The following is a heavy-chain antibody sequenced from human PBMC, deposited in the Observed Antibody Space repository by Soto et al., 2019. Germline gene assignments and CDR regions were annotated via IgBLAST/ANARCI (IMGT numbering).Heavy chain of an antibody. D-gene: IGHD1-26*01. J-gene: IGHJ4*02. CDR3: ARDGGRHSGWIDY. V-gene: IGHV1-69*01. Sequence: QVQLVQSGAEVKKPGSSVKVSCKASGGTFSSYSINWVRQAPGQGLEWMGEIIPIFGTANYAQKFQGRVTIDADEYTSTAYMELSSLRSEDTAVYYCARDGGRHSGWIDYWGQGTLVTVS. CDR1: GGTFSSYS. CDR2: IIPIFGTA.